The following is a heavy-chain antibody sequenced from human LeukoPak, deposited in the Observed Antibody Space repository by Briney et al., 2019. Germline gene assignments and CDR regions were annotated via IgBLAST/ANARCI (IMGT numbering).Heavy chain of an antibody. CDR3: ARPIDGADAYDV. J-gene: IGHJ3*01. V-gene: IGHV5-51*01. Sequence: GESLKISCKCSGYSFVSYWIGWVRQMPGKGLEWMGIIHPRDSDTRYSPSFQGQVTISADKSITTAYLQRSSLRASDTAIYYCARPIDGADAYDVWGQGTKVTVSS. D-gene: IGHD5-24*01. CDR2: IHPRDSDT. CDR1: GYSFVSYW.